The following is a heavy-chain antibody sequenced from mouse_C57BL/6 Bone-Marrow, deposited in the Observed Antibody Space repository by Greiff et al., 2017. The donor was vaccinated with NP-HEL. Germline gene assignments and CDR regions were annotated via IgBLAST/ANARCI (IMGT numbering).Heavy chain of an antibody. CDR3: AKMGGSYSWFAY. Sequence: QVQLQQSGPGLVQPSQSLSITCTVSGFSLTSYGVHWVRQSPGKGPEWLGVIWRGGSTDYNAAFMSRLSITKDNSKSPVFFKMNSLQADDTAIYYCAKMGGSYSWFAYWGQGTLVTVSA. CDR2: IWRGGST. V-gene: IGHV2-5*01. J-gene: IGHJ3*01. D-gene: IGHD1-1*01. CDR1: GFSLTSYG.